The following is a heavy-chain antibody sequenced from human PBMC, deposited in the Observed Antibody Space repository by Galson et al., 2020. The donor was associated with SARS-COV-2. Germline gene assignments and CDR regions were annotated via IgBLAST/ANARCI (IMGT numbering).Heavy chain of an antibody. Sequence: ETAGTLSLSCAASGFTISSYGMHWVRQAPAKGLEWVAVIWYDGSNKYYADSVKGRFTISRDNSKNTLYLQMNSLRAEDTAVYYCARDAPQVYYCGMDGCGHGTTVTVSS. J-gene: IGHJ6*02. CDR2: IWYDGSNK. CDR1: GFTISSYG. V-gene: IGHV3-33*01. CDR3: ARDAPQVYYCGMDG.